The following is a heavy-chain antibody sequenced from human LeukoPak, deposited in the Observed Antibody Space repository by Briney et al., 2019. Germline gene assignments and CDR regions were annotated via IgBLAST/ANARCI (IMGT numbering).Heavy chain of an antibody. CDR1: GFTFSSYA. CDR3: AMGIQLWPSPFDY. Sequence: GGSLRLSCAASGFTFSSYAMSWVRQAPGKGLELVSVISGSGGSTYYADSVKGRFTISRDNSKNTLYLQMNSLRAEDTAVYYCAMGIQLWPSPFDYWGQGTLVTVSS. D-gene: IGHD5-18*01. J-gene: IGHJ4*02. V-gene: IGHV3-23*01. CDR2: ISGSGGST.